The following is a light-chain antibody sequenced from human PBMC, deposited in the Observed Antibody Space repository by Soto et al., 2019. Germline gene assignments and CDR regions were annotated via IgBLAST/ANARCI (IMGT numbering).Light chain of an antibody. CDR1: QGLSNS. V-gene: IGKV1-33*01. Sequence: DIQMTQSPSSLSASVGDTITITCRASQGLSNSLNWYQLKPGEAPKLLIYDASYLATRVPSRVSGGGSGGHYTVTVSSLKTEDIATYYCHQYNNDPFTFVPGTKVDLK. CDR3: HQYNNDPFT. CDR2: DAS. J-gene: IGKJ3*01.